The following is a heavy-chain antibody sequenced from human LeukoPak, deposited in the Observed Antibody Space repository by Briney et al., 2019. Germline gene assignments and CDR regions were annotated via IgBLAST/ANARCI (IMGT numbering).Heavy chain of an antibody. Sequence: GGSLRLSCVASGFTFSSYGMHWVRQAPGKGLEWVTFIRYDGSDKFYADSVKGRFTISRDNSKNTLSLQMNSLRADDTAVYYCAKDFRGYCSSTSCLYPFDPWGQGTLVTVSS. J-gene: IGHJ5*02. V-gene: IGHV3-30*02. CDR2: IRYDGSDK. D-gene: IGHD2-2*02. CDR3: AKDFRGYCSSTSCLYPFDP. CDR1: GFTFSSYG.